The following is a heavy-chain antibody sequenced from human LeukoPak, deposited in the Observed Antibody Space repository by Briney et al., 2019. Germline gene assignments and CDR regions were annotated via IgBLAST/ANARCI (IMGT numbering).Heavy chain of an antibody. CDR3: ARDRMVREVIKGTIFDY. V-gene: IGHV3-30-3*01. CDR2: ISYDGSNK. D-gene: IGHD3-10*01. J-gene: IGHJ4*02. CDR1: GFTFSSYA. Sequence: GGSLRLSCAASGFTFSSYAMSWVRQAPGKGLEWVAVISYDGSNKYYADSVKGRFTISRDNAKNSLYLEMNSLRAEDTAVYYCARDRMVREVIKGTIFDYWGQGTLVTVSS.